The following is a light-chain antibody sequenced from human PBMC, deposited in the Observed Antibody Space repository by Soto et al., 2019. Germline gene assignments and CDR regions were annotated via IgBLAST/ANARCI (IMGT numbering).Light chain of an antibody. CDR3: SSYTSSSTLYV. CDR2: EVN. Sequence: QSALAQPASVSGSPRQSSTISCTGSSSGVGGYTYVSWYQQHPGKAPKLIIYEVNNRPSGVSHRFSGSKSGNTASLTISGLQAEDEADYYCSSYTSSSTLYVFGTGTKVTVL. V-gene: IGLV2-14*01. J-gene: IGLJ1*01. CDR1: SSGVGGYTY.